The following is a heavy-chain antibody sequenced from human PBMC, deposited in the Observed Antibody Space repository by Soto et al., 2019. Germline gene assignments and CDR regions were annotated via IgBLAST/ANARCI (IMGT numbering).Heavy chain of an antibody. CDR1: GGSFSGFF. CDR3: VRGQWLPRGEY. Sequence: PSETLSLTCDVYGGSFSGFFWTWIRQPPGKGLEWIGEINHSGSTNYNPSLKSRVTLSMDMSGNQFSLRLTSVTAADTAVYYCVRGQWLPRGEYWGQGTMVT. D-gene: IGHD6-19*01. V-gene: IGHV4-34*01. J-gene: IGHJ4*02. CDR2: INHSGST.